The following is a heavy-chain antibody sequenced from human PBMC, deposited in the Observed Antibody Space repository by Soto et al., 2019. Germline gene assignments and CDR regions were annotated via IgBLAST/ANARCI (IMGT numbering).Heavy chain of an antibody. J-gene: IGHJ6*02. CDR2: INPNSGGT. V-gene: IGHV1-2*04. CDR3: ARGETPYYYGSGSYWFLEDYYYYGMDV. Sequence: LNLSCKASVYANTVYLMHRLRLTPGQGLEWMGWINPNSGGTNYAQKFQGWVTMTRDTSISTAYMELSRLRSDDTAVYYCARGETPYYYGSGSYWFLEDYYYYGMDVWGQGTTVTVSS. CDR1: VYANTVYL. D-gene: IGHD3-10*01.